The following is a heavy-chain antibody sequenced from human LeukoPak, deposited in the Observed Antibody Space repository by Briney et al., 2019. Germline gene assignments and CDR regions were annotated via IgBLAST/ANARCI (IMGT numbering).Heavy chain of an antibody. CDR2: IWYDGSNK. D-gene: IGHD5-24*01. CDR3: ARDSGYGYNTFPTADY. J-gene: IGHJ4*02. V-gene: IGHV3-33*01. Sequence: PGGSLRLSCFSSGFTFSSYGMHWVRQAPGKGLEWVAFIWYDGSNKYYADSVKGRFTISRDNSENTLYLQMSSLRAEDTALYYCARDSGYGYNTFPTADYWGQGILVTVSS. CDR1: GFTFSSYG.